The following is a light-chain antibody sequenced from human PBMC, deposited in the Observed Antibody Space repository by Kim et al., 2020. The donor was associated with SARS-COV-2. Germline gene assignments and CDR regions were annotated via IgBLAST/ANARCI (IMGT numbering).Light chain of an antibody. J-gene: IGKJ2*01. CDR3: QQYGNSPYT. CDR2: GTS. Sequence: LPPGERATLSCRASQGVSTSYIAWYQQKPGQAPRLLIYGTSSRATGIPDRFSGSGSGTDFTLTISRLEPEDFAVYYCQQYGNSPYTFGQGTKLEI. V-gene: IGKV3-20*01. CDR1: QGVSTSY.